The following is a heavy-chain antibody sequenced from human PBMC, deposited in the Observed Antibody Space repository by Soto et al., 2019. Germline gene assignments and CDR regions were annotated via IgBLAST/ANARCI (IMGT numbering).Heavy chain of an antibody. CDR1: GFTFSSSW. J-gene: IGHJ4*02. Sequence: GSLRLSCAASGFTFSSSWMNWVRQAPGKGLEWVAGIKEDGSEKYYVDIVKGRFTISRDNVENSLYLQMNSLRGEDSAVYFCARDRGYSSYDYWGLGTLVTVSS. D-gene: IGHD5-18*01. CDR3: ARDRGYSSYDY. V-gene: IGHV3-7*01. CDR2: IKEDGSEK.